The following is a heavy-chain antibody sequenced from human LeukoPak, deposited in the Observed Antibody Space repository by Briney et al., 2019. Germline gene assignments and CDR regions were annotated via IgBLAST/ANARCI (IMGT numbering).Heavy chain of an antibody. Sequence: PGGSLRLSCAASEFTFSSYAMHWVRQAPGKGLEWVAVISYDGSNKYYADSVKGRFTISRDNSKNTLYLQMNSLRAEDTAVYYCARDANYHVNSDYYDAFDIWGQGTMVTVSS. J-gene: IGHJ3*02. CDR3: ARDANYHVNSDYYDAFDI. V-gene: IGHV3-30-3*01. D-gene: IGHD3-22*01. CDR1: EFTFSSYA. CDR2: ISYDGSNK.